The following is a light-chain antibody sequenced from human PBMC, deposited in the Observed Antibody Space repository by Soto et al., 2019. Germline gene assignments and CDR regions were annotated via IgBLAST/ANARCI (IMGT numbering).Light chain of an antibody. CDR3: QHYNSYSEA. Sequence: DIHLTQSPSTLSSSFGDRVTLTFLASQSLNTRLAWYQQRPGKAPKLLIYDASTLESGVPSRFSGSGSGTEFTLTISSLQPDDFATYYCQHYNSYSEAFGQGTKVDIK. V-gene: IGKV1-5*01. CDR2: DAS. CDR1: QSLNTR. J-gene: IGKJ1*01.